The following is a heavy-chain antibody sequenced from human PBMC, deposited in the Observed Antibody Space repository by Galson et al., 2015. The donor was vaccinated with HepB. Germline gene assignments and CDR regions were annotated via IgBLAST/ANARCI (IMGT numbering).Heavy chain of an antibody. CDR3: AKDRQPVGNFYYMDV. V-gene: IGHV3-30*18. CDR1: GFTFSSYG. Sequence: SLRLSCAASGFTFSSYGMHWARQAPGKGLEWVAVISYDGSNKYYADSVKGRFTISRDNSKNTLYLQMISLRAEDTAVYYCAKDRQPVGNFYYMDVWGKGTTVTVSS. D-gene: IGHD4-23*01. J-gene: IGHJ6*03. CDR2: ISYDGSNK.